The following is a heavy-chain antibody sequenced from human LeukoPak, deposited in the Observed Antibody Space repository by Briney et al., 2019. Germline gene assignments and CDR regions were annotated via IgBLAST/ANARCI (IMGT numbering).Heavy chain of an antibody. CDR1: GGSISSNNW. V-gene: IGHV4-4*02. Sequence: PSGTLSLTCGVTGGSISSNNWWSWVRQPPGKGLEWIGEIYHSGSTNYNPSLKSRVTISVDKSKNQFSLKLSSVTAADTAVYYCARVSSGATTVDYWGQGTLVTVSS. CDR3: ARVSSGATTVDY. J-gene: IGHJ4*02. D-gene: IGHD1-26*01. CDR2: IYHSGST.